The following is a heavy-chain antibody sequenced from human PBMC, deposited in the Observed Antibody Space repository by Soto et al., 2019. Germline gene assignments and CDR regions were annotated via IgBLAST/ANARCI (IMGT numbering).Heavy chain of an antibody. D-gene: IGHD3-16*02. CDR3: ARSAGWVLRIIIDGSNWWAP. J-gene: IGHJ5*02. V-gene: IGHV1-46*01. Sequence: ASVKVSCKAPADTFTSYYLHWVRPAPGHGLQWMGIINPNVVSTRFGQTVQGRITMTTDRSTITVYKELSSLRSEDTGVYYCARSAGWVLRIIIDGSNWWAPWGQGSLVTVSS. CDR2: INPNVVST. CDR1: ADTFTSYY.